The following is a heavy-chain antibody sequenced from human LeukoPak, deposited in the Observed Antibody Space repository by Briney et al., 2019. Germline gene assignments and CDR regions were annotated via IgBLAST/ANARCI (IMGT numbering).Heavy chain of an antibody. J-gene: IGHJ3*02. D-gene: IGHD3-22*01. CDR2: IYHSGST. V-gene: IGHV4-39*07. Sequence: SETLSLTCTVSGGSISSSSYYWGWIRQPPGKGLEWIGSIYHSGSTYYNPSLKSRVTISVDTSKNQFSLKLSSVTAADTAVYYCARGFDSSGYWGAFDIWGQGTMVTVSS. CDR3: ARGFDSSGYWGAFDI. CDR1: GGSISSSSYY.